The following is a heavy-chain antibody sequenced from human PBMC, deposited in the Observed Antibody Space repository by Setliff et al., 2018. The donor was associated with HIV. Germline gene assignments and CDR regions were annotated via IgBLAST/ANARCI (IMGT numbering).Heavy chain of an antibody. J-gene: IGHJ6*02. CDR1: GGSISSSSYY. CDR3: ARQDQYDDSGYYVGFYGMDV. Sequence: PSETLSLTCTVSGGSISSSSYYWTWIRQPAGKGLEWIGRIYTTGSTNYNPSLKSRVTISVDTSKNQSSLKLSSVTAADTAVYYCARQDQYDDSGYYVGFYGMDVWGQGTTVTVSS. CDR2: IYTTGST. D-gene: IGHD3-22*01. V-gene: IGHV4-61*02.